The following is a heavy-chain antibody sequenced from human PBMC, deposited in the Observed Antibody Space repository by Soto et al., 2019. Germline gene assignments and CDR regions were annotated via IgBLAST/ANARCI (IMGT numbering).Heavy chain of an antibody. CDR2: IYYSGST. Sequence: SETLSLTCTVSGGSISSGGYYWSWIRQHPGKGLEWIGYIYYSGSTYYNPSLKSRVTISVDTSKNQFSLKLSSVTAADTAVYYCARAYCSGGSCYTNWFDPWGQGTLVTVS. V-gene: IGHV4-31*03. CDR1: GGSISSGGYY. D-gene: IGHD2-15*01. J-gene: IGHJ5*02. CDR3: ARAYCSGGSCYTNWFDP.